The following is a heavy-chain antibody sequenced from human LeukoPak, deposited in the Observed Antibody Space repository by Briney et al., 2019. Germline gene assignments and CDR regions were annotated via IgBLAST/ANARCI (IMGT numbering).Heavy chain of an antibody. CDR1: GFTFISYW. V-gene: IGHV3-74*01. CDR3: ARVTSSRGAIDI. D-gene: IGHD6-13*01. Sequence: GGSLRLSCAASGFTFISYWMHWVRQAPGKGLVWVSRINSDGGSTTYAESVKGRFTISRDNAKNTLSLQMNSLRAEDTAVYYCARVTSSRGAIDIWGQGTMVTVSS. CDR2: INSDGGST. J-gene: IGHJ3*02.